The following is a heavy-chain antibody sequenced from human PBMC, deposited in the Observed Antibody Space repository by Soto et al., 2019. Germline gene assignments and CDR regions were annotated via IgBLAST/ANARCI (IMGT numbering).Heavy chain of an antibody. CDR1: GFTVSNNY. D-gene: IGHD3-10*01. CDR2: IYSGGYT. CDR3: APRPGGGGY. J-gene: IGHJ4*02. Sequence: EVQLVESGGGLIQPGGSLRLSCAVSGFTVSNNYMSWVRQAPGKGLEGVSVIYSGGYTAYGDSVKGRFTISRDNSKNTLYLKMISRGPAATGGYSGAPRPGGGGYWGQGTLVTVSS. V-gene: IGHV3-53*01.